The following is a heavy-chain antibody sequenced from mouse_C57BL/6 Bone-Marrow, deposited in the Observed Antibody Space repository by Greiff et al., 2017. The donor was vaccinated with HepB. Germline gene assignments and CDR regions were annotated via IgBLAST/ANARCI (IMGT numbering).Heavy chain of an antibody. D-gene: IGHD2-4*01. CDR3: ARTYDYLYYYAMDY. CDR1: GYTFTSYW. V-gene: IGHV1-72*01. J-gene: IGHJ4*01. CDR2: IDPNSGGT. Sequence: QVQLQQPGAELVKPGASVKLSCKASGYTFTSYWMHWVKQRPGRGLEWIGSIDPNSGGTKYNEKFKSKATLTVDKPSSTAYMQLSSLTSEDSAVYYCARTYDYLYYYAMDYWGQGTSVTVSS.